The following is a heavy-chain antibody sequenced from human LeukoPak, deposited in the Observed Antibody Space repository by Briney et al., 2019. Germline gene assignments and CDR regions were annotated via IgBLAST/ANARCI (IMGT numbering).Heavy chain of an antibody. CDR1: GGSINSYY. V-gene: IGHV4-59*01. J-gene: IGHJ3*02. CDR3: ARGLSGYYSPNDAFDI. D-gene: IGHD3-22*01. CDR2: IYYSGST. Sequence: SETLSLTCTVSGGSINSYYWSWIRQPPGTGLEWIGYIYYSGSTNYNPSLKSRVTISVDTSKNQFSLKLSSVTAADTAVYYCARGLSGYYSPNDAFDIWGQGTMVTVSS.